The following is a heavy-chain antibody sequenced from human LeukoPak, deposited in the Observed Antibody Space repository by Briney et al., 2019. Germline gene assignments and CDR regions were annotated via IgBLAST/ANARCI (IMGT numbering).Heavy chain of an antibody. D-gene: IGHD3-10*01. V-gene: IGHV3-64D*06. CDR1: GFTFNTYA. CDR3: VKDGRGMVRGVITNYFDY. Sequence: GGSLRLSCSASGFTFNTYAMHWVRQAPGKGLEYVSVISSNGGSTYYADSVKGRFTISRDNSRNTLYLQMSSLRAEDTAVYYCVKDGRGMVRGVITNYFDYWGQGTLVTVFS. CDR2: ISSNGGST. J-gene: IGHJ4*02.